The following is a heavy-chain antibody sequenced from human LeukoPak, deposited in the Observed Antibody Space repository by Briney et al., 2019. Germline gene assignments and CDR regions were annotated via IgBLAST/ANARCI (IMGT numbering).Heavy chain of an antibody. CDR2: IYYSGST. V-gene: IGHV4-59*01. D-gene: IGHD1-26*01. J-gene: IGHJ4*02. CDR3: ARGDRKWEPPPFDY. Sequence: SETLSLTCTVSGGSISSYYWSWIRQPPGKGLEWIGYIYYSGSTNYNPSLKSRVTISVDTSKNQFSLKLSSVTAADTAVYYCARGDRKWEPPPFDYWGQGTLVTVSS. CDR1: GGSISSYY.